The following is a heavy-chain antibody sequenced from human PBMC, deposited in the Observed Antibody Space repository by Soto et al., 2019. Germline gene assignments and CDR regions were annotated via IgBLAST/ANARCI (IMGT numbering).Heavy chain of an antibody. CDR2: INAGNGNT. V-gene: IGHV1-3*01. D-gene: IGHD5-18*01. CDR3: ARAPGYSYGYT. Sequence: QVQLVQAGAEVKKPGASVKVSCKASGYTFTSYAMQWVRQAPGQRLEWMGWINAGNGNTKYSQKFQGRVTITRDTSASTAYMELSSLRSEDTAVYYCARAPGYSYGYTWGQGTLVTVSS. J-gene: IGHJ5*02. CDR1: GYTFTSYA.